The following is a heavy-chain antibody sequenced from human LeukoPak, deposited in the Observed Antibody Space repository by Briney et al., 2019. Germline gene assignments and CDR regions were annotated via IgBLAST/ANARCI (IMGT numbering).Heavy chain of an antibody. J-gene: IGHJ4*02. CDR1: GGSISSSNYY. D-gene: IGHD1-26*01. CDR3: ASVTLGIVGATGLNFDY. Sequence: SETLSLTCTVSGGSISSSNYYWAWIRQPPGKGLEWIGSISYSGTTYYNPSLKSRVTISVDTSKNQFSLKLSSVTAADTAVYYCASVTLGIVGATGLNFDYWGQGTLVTVSS. V-gene: IGHV4-39*07. CDR2: ISYSGTT.